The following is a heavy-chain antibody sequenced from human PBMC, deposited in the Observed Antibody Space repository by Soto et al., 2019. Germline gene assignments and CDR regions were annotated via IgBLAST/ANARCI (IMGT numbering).Heavy chain of an antibody. V-gene: IGHV1-24*01. CDR2: FDPEDGET. J-gene: IGHJ3*02. Sequence: ASVKVSCKVSGYTLTELSMHWVRQAPGKGLEWLGGFDPEDGETIYAQKFQGRVTMTEDTSTDTAYMELSSLRSEDTAVYYCAKRVPGASILEWCMSDAFDMWGQGTMVTVSS. D-gene: IGHD2-15*01. CDR3: AKRVPGASILEWCMSDAFDM. CDR1: GYTLTELS.